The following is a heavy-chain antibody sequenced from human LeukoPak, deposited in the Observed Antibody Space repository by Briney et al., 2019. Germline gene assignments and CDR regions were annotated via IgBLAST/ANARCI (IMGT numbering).Heavy chain of an antibody. Sequence: SETLSLTCTVSGGSISSYYWSWIRQPPGKGLEWIGYIYYSGSTNYNPSLKSRVTISVDTSKNQFSLKLSFVTAADTAVYYCARMDYGDYGDWFDPWGQGTLVTVSS. V-gene: IGHV4-59*01. CDR3: ARMDYGDYGDWFDP. D-gene: IGHD4-17*01. CDR1: GGSISSYY. CDR2: IYYSGST. J-gene: IGHJ5*02.